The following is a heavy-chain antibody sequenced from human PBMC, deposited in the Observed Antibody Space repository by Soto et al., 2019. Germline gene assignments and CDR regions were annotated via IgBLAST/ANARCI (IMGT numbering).Heavy chain of an antibody. CDR1: GFTFSSYS. CDR3: ARAPGGYYYSAHYGMDV. J-gene: IGHJ6*02. Sequence: GGSLRLSCAASGFTFSSYSMNWVRQAPGKGLEWVSSISSSSSYIYYADSVKGRFTISRDNAKNSLYLQMNSLRAEDTAVYYCARAPGGYYYSAHYGMDVWGQGTTVTVSS. CDR2: ISSSSSYI. D-gene: IGHD3-22*01. V-gene: IGHV3-21*01.